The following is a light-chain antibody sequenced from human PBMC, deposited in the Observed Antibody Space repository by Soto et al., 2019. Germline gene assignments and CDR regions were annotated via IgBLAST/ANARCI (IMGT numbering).Light chain of an antibody. CDR2: GNS. CDR3: QSYDSSLSGYV. Sequence: QSAGTQPPSVSGAPGQRVTISCTGSSSNIGAGYDVHWYQQLPGTAPKLPIYGNSNRPSGVPDRFSGSKSGTSASLAITGLQAEDEADYYCQSYDSSLSGYVFGTGTKVTVL. CDR1: SSNIGAGYD. V-gene: IGLV1-40*02. J-gene: IGLJ1*01.